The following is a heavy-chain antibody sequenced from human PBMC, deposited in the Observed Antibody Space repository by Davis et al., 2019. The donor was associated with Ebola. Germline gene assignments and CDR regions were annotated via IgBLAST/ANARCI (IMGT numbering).Heavy chain of an antibody. J-gene: IGHJ4*02. Sequence: PARSLTPSCPPSAFTFSTYALSWVRQAPGKGLEWVSAISGSGGSTYYADSVKGRFTISRDNSKNTLYLQMNRLRAEDTAVYYCAKADDYDFWSGFYRYWGQGTLVTVSS. D-gene: IGHD3-3*01. CDR2: ISGSGGST. V-gene: IGHV3-23*01. CDR3: AKADDYDFWSGFYRY. CDR1: AFTFSTYA.